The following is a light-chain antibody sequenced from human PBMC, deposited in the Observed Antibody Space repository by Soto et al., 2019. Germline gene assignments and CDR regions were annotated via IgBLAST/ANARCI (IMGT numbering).Light chain of an antibody. V-gene: IGKV3-20*01. CDR2: GAS. CDR1: QSVSSGY. Sequence: EIVLTQSPGTLSLSPGERATLSCRASQSVSSGYFAWYQQKPGQAPRLLIYGASSRATGIPDRFSGSGSGTDFTLTISSLQPEDFALYYCQQYRSSPPYTFGQGTKLEIK. J-gene: IGKJ2*01. CDR3: QQYRSSPPYT.